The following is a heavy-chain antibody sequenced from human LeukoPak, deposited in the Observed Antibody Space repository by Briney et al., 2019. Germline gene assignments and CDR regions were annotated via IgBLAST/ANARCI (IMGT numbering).Heavy chain of an antibody. J-gene: IGHJ4*02. Sequence: SETLSLTCTVSGGSISSGGYYWSWIRQHPGKGLEWIGYIYYSGSTYYNPSLKSRATISVDTSKNQFSLKLSSVTAADTAVYYCARDSQLTGFDYWGQGTLVTVSS. CDR1: GGSISSGGYY. CDR3: ARDSQLTGFDY. V-gene: IGHV4-31*03. D-gene: IGHD1-1*01. CDR2: IYYSGST.